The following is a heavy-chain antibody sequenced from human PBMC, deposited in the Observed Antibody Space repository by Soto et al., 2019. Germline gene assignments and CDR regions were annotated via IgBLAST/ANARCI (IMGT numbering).Heavy chain of an antibody. CDR2: ISAYNGNT. Sequence: QVQLVQSGAEVKKPGASVKVSCKASGYTFTSYGISWVRQAPGQGLEWMGWISAYNGNTNYAQKLQGRVTMTTDTSTSTAYMGLRSLRSDDTAVYYCARDHDYGDYDVSYYYGMDVWGQGTTVTVSS. J-gene: IGHJ6*02. CDR3: ARDHDYGDYDVSYYYGMDV. V-gene: IGHV1-18*01. D-gene: IGHD4-17*01. CDR1: GYTFTSYG.